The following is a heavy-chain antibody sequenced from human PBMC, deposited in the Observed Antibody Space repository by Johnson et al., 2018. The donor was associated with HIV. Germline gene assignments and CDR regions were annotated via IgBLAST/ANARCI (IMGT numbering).Heavy chain of an antibody. CDR1: GFTFSDYY. D-gene: IGHD3-3*01. Sequence: QVQLVESGGGLVKPGGSLRLSCVGSGFTFSDYYMSWVRQAPGKGLEWIAYISGGSAGTFYADSVKGRFTISRDNSKNKLYLQMNSLRAEDTAVYYCAAYYDFWSGSYTSGFDIWGQGTMVTVSS. V-gene: IGHV3-11*04. CDR3: AAYYDFWSGSYTSGFDI. CDR2: ISGGSAGT. J-gene: IGHJ3*02.